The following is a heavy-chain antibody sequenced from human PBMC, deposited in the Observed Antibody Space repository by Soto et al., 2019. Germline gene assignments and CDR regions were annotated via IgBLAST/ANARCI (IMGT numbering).Heavy chain of an antibody. D-gene: IGHD2-15*01. CDR3: ARVYRSGCSCYRHH. CDR1: GGSISSGGYY. J-gene: IGHJ1*01. CDR2: IYYSGST. Sequence: SETLSLTCTVSGGSISSGGYYWSWIRQHPGKGLEWIGYIYYSGSTYYNPSLKSRVTISVDTSKNQFSLKLSSVTAADTAVYYPARVYRSGCSCYRHHWGEGTRVTVSS. V-gene: IGHV4-31*03.